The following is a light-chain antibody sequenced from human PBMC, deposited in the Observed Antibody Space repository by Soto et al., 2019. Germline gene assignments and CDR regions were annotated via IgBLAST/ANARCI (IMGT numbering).Light chain of an antibody. J-gene: IGKJ5*01. CDR2: GAS. Sequence: EIVMTQSPAALSVSPGERATLSCRASQSVRSTLAWYQQKPGQPPRLLIYGASIRATGVPARFSGSGSGTEFTLIISSLQSEDVAVYYCQQYNKWPITFGQGTRVEIK. V-gene: IGKV3D-15*01. CDR1: QSVRST. CDR3: QQYNKWPIT.